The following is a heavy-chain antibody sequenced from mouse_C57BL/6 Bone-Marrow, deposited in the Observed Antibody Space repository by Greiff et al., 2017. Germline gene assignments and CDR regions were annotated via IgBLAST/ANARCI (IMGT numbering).Heavy chain of an antibody. Sequence: EVHLVESGEGLVKPGGSLKLSCAASGFTFSSYAMSWVRQTPEKRLEWVAYISSGGDYIYYADTVKGRFTISRDNARNTLYLQMSSLKSEDTAMYYCTSGGYYYAMDYWGQGTSVTVSS. CDR2: ISSGGDYI. CDR3: TSGGYYYAMDY. V-gene: IGHV5-9-1*02. D-gene: IGHD1-1*02. J-gene: IGHJ4*01. CDR1: GFTFSSYA.